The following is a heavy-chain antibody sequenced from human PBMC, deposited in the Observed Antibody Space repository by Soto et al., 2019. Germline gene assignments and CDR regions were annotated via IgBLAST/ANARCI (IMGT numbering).Heavy chain of an antibody. V-gene: IGHV3-21*01. Sequence: GGSLRLSCAASGVTFSSHTMNWVRQAPGKGLEWVSSISSSSTYIYYADSVKGRFTISRDNAKNSLYLQMNSLRAEDTAVYYCARVFGYCSGGACSSLDYWGQGTLVTVSS. CDR1: GVTFSSHT. D-gene: IGHD2-15*01. CDR3: ARVFGYCSGGACSSLDY. J-gene: IGHJ4*02. CDR2: ISSSSTYI.